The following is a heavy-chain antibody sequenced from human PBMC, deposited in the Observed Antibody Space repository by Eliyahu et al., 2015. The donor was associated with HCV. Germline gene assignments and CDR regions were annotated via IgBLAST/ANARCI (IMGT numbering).Heavy chain of an antibody. CDR1: GGSFSGYY. Sequence: QVQLQQWGAGLLKPSETLSLTCAVYGGSFSGYYWSWIRQPPGKGLEWIGEINHSGSTNYNPSLKSRVTISVDTSKNQFSLKLSSVTAADTAVYYCARGIRVTSGSSSSGALDYWGQGTLVTVSS. CDR2: INHSGST. V-gene: IGHV4-34*01. J-gene: IGHJ4*02. D-gene: IGHD6-6*01. CDR3: ARGIRVTSGSSSSGALDY.